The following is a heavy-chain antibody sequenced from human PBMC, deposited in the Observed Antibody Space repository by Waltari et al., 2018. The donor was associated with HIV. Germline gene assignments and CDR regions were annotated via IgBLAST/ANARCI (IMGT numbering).Heavy chain of an antibody. D-gene: IGHD6-19*01. V-gene: IGHV3-48*03. CDR2: ISSSGSFI. J-gene: IGHJ4*02. Sequence: EVKLVESGGGLVQPGRPLRLSRAASGFTFSSYEMNWVRQAPGKGLEWVSYISSSGSFIYYADSVKGRFTISRDNAKNSLYLQMNSLRAEDTAVYYCARLPVAGTGGFDYWGQGTLVTVSS. CDR3: ARLPVAGTGGFDY. CDR1: GFTFSSYE.